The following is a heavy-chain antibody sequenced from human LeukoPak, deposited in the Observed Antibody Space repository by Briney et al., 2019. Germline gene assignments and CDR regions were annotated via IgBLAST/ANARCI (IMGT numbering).Heavy chain of an antibody. CDR3: ARRRERRRTDRFDYFDY. Sequence: SETLSIICTVSGGSISSYFWSWFRQPPGKGLEWIGYISYSGSTNYNPSLKSRITISLDTSKNQFSLKLSSVTAADTAVYYCARRRERRRTDRFDYFDYWGQGALVAVSS. CDR2: ISYSGST. CDR1: GGSISSYF. D-gene: IGHD1-26*01. V-gene: IGHV4-59*08. J-gene: IGHJ4*02.